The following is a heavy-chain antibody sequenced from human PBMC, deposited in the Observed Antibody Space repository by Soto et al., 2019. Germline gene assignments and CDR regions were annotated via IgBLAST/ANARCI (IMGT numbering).Heavy chain of an antibody. J-gene: IGHJ4*02. Sequence: QVQLQQWGAGLLKPSETLSLTCAVYGGSFSGYYWTWIRQPPGTGLGWIGEINHSGSTNYNPSLKSRVTISVDTPKNQFSLKLASVTAADTAVYYCARDKITGLFDYWGQGTLVTVSS. CDR3: ARDKITGLFDY. V-gene: IGHV4-34*01. D-gene: IGHD2-8*02. CDR2: INHSGST. CDR1: GGSFSGYY.